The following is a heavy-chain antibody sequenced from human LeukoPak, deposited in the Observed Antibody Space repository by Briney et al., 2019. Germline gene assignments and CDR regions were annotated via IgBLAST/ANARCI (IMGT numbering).Heavy chain of an antibody. V-gene: IGHV4-61*02. J-gene: IGHJ4*02. CDR2: IYNSGRT. Sequence: PSETLSLTCTVSGDSIRTATSYWSWTRQPAGKGLEWIGRIYNSGRTNYNPSLWSRVTISLDTSKNQFSLNVKSVTAADTAMYYCARGGACRGGNCIGPWGQGTLVIVSS. CDR1: GDSIRTATSY. CDR3: ARGGACRGGNCIGP. D-gene: IGHD4-23*01.